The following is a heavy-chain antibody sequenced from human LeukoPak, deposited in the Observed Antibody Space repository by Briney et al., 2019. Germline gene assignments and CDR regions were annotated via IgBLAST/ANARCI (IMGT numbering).Heavy chain of an antibody. V-gene: IGHV4-31*03. J-gene: IGHJ4*02. CDR1: GGSISSGGDY. CDR3: ARVLEDILTGSAAVSYFDY. CDR2: IYYSGST. Sequence: SETLSLTCTVSGGSISSGGDYWSWIRQHPGKGLEWIGYIYYSGSTYYNPSLKSRVTISVDTSKNQFSLKLSSVTAADTAVYYCARVLEDILTGSAAVSYFDYWGQGTLVTVSS. D-gene: IGHD3-9*01.